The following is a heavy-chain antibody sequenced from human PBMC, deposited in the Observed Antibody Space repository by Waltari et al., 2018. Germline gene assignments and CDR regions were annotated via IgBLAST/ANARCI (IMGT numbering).Heavy chain of an antibody. CDR1: GFTFSSYS. V-gene: IGHV3-21*01. Sequence: EVQLVESGGGLVKPGGSLRLSCAASGFTFSSYSMNWVRQAPGKGLEWVSSISSSSSYIYYADSGKGRFTISRDNAKNSLYLQMNSLRAEDTAVYYCARDITMVQGVFDYWGQGTLVTVSS. D-gene: IGHD3-10*01. J-gene: IGHJ4*02. CDR2: ISSSSSYI. CDR3: ARDITMVQGVFDY.